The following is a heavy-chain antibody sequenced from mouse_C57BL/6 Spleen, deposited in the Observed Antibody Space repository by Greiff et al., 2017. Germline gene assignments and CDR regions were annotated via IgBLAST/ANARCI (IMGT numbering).Heavy chain of an antibody. D-gene: IGHD2-12*01. CDR3: ARETIDAWFAD. CDR1: GFTFSSYA. V-gene: IGHV5-4*01. J-gene: IGHJ3*01. CDR2: ISDGGSYT. Sequence: EVHLVESGGGLVKPGGSLKLSCAASGFTFSSYAMSWVRQTPEKRLEWVATISDGGSYTYYPDNVKGRFTISRDNAKNNLYLQMSHLKSEDTAMYYCARETIDAWFADWGQGTLVTVSA.